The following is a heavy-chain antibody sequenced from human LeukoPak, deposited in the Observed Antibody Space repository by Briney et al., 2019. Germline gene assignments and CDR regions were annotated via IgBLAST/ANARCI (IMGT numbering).Heavy chain of an antibody. CDR1: GFIFNNYA. Sequence: GGSLRLSCVASGFIFNNYAMNWVRQAPGKGLEWVSGISGPGGSAYYAASVKGRFIISRDNSGNTLFFQLTNLRVEDTAVYYCARRGGSSWSSFDYWGHGTLVTVSS. D-gene: IGHD6-13*01. V-gene: IGHV3-23*01. CDR2: ISGPGGSA. CDR3: ARRGGSSWSSFDY. J-gene: IGHJ4*01.